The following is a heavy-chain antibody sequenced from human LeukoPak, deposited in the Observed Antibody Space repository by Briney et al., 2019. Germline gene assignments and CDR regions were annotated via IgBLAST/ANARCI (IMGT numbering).Heavy chain of an antibody. CDR1: GFTFSSHW. V-gene: IGHV3-7*01. D-gene: IGHD1-26*01. CDR3: AREGDYTWSFLI. Sequence: PGGSLRLSCAASGFTFSSHWMSWIRQAPGKGLEWVANINQDGSVEYYVDSVKGRFTISRDNAKNSLYLQINSLRAEDSAVYYCAREGDYTWSFLIWGQGTMVTVSS. J-gene: IGHJ3*02. CDR2: INQDGSVE.